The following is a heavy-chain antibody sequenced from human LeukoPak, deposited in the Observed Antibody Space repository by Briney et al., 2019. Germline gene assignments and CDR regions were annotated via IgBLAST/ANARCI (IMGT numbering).Heavy chain of an antibody. CDR2: IYYSGRT. V-gene: IGHV4-39*07. CDR3: ARAGQGYCTSASCFLSLDY. CDR1: GGSISSSSYY. D-gene: IGHD2-2*01. J-gene: IGHJ4*02. Sequence: PSETLSLTCTVSGGSISSSSYYWGWIRQPPGKGLEWIGSIYYSGRTNSNPSLKSRVTISVDKSKNQFSLRLNSVTAADTAVYYCARAGQGYCTSASCFLSLDYWGQGTLVTVSS.